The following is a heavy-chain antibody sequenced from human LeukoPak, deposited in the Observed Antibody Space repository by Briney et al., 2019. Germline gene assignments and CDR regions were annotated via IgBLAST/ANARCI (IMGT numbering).Heavy chain of an antibody. CDR3: ARGGSGSYGGWFDP. J-gene: IGHJ5*02. CDR1: GFTFTAYY. CDR2: MNPKNGGT. Sequence: ASVKVSCKASGFTFTAYYIHWVRQVPGQGLEWMGWMNPKNGGTTYAQNSQGKVTMTRDTSNKTAFMEITSLTSDDTAVYYCARGGSGSYGGWFDPWGQGTLVTVSS. V-gene: IGHV1-2*02. D-gene: IGHD3-10*01.